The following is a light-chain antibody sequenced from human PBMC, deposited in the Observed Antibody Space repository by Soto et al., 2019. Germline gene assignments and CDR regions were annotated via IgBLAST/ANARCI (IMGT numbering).Light chain of an antibody. Sequence: DIPMTQSPSSLSASVGDRVTITCRAGQTIGTSLNWYQQKPGKAPKLLIYAASSLRSGVPSRFSGSGSGTDFTLTISSLQPEDFATYFCQQSYNTPPTFGQGTKVEIK. J-gene: IGKJ1*01. CDR1: QTIGTS. CDR2: AAS. CDR3: QQSYNTPPT. V-gene: IGKV1-39*01.